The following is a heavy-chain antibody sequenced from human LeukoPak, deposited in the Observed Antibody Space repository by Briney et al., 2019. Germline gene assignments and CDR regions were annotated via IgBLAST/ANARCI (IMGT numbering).Heavy chain of an antibody. J-gene: IGHJ6*03. V-gene: IGHV3-23*01. Sequence: GGSLRLSCAASGFRFSTNAMSWVRQAPGKGLEWVTGISVSGDNTYYAGSVKGRFTISRDNSKETLYLQMDSLRAEDTAVYYCAKEGSPPNFYYMDVWGKGATVTVSS. D-gene: IGHD6-19*01. CDR1: GFRFSTNA. CDR3: AKEGSPPNFYYMDV. CDR2: ISVSGDNT.